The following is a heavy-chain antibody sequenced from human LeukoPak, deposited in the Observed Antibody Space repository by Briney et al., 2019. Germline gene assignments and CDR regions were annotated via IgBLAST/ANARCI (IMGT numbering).Heavy chain of an antibody. CDR2: IIPILGIA. V-gene: IGHV1-69*04. CDR1: GGTFSSYT. Sequence: VASVTVSCKASGGTFSSYTISWVRQAPGQGLEWMGRIIPILGIANYAQQFQGRVTITADKSTSTAYMELSSLSSEDTAVYYCARDWGSTSVNWFDPWGQGTLVTVSS. D-gene: IGHD2-2*01. J-gene: IGHJ5*02. CDR3: ARDWGSTSVNWFDP.